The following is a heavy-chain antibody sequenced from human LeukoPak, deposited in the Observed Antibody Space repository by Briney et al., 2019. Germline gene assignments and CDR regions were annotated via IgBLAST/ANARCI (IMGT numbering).Heavy chain of an antibody. J-gene: IGHJ5*02. V-gene: IGHV3-23*01. CDR1: GFAASGFTFSTFG. D-gene: IGHD3-10*01. CDR2: ISDNGGNT. Sequence: GGSLRLSCAASGFAASGFTFSTFGMHWVRQAPGKGLEWVSSISDNGGNTYYADSAKGRFTISRDNSKNTLYLQMTSLRAEDTALYYCAKDFRAKYGSGAYGWFDPWGQGTLVTVSS. CDR3: AKDFRAKYGSGAYGWFDP.